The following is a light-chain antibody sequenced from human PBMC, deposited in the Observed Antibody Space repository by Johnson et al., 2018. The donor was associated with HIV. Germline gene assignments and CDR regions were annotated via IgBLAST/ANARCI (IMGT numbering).Light chain of an antibody. CDR1: SSNIGNNY. CDR2: EKN. CDR3: GTWDSSLSAHYV. J-gene: IGLJ1*01. V-gene: IGLV1-51*02. Sequence: VLTQPPSVSAAPGQKVTISCSGSSSNIGNNYVSWYQQLPGTAPKLLIYEKNKRPSGIPDRFSASKSGTSATLGITGLQTGDEADYYCGTWDSSLSAHYVFGSGTKVTVL.